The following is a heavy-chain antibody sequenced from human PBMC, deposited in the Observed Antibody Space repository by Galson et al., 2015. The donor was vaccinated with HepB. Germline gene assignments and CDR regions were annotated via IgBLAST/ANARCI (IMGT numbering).Heavy chain of an antibody. CDR2: LYSDGRI. D-gene: IGHD3-3*01. Sequence: SLRLSCAASGLTVSSNYMSWVRQAPGKGLEWASALYSDGRIYYADSVKGRFTISRDNSKNMVYLQMDSLRAEDTAVYYCARGTSDFWSPRGWFDPWGQGTLVTVSS. V-gene: IGHV3-66*01. CDR1: GLTVSSNY. J-gene: IGHJ5*02. CDR3: ARGTSDFWSPRGWFDP.